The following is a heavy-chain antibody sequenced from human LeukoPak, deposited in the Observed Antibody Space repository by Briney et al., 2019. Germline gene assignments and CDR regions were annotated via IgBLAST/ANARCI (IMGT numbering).Heavy chain of an antibody. CDR1: GGTFSSYA. Sequence: ASVKVSCKASGGTFSSYAISWVRQAPGQGLEWMGRIIPILGIANYAQKFQGRVTITADKSTSTAYMELSSLRSEDTAVYYCARGEATYYFDYWGQGTLVTVSS. CDR3: ARGEATYYFDY. V-gene: IGHV1-69*04. CDR2: IIPILGIA. D-gene: IGHD1-26*01. J-gene: IGHJ4*02.